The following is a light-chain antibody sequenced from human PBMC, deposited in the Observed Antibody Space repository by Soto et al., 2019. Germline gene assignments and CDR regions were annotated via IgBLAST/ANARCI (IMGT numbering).Light chain of an antibody. CDR2: LGS. CDR1: QSLLHSNGYNY. CDR3: MQALQTPWT. Sequence: DIVMTQSPLSLPVTPGEPASFSCRSSQSLLHSNGYNYLDWYLQKPGQSPQLLIYLGSNRSSGVPDRFSGGGSGTDFTLKISRVEAEDVGVYYCMQALQTPWTFGQGTKVDIK. V-gene: IGKV2-28*01. J-gene: IGKJ1*01.